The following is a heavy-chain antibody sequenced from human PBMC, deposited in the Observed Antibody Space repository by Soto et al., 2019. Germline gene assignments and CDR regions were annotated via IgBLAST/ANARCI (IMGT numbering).Heavy chain of an antibody. CDR2: IYYSGIT. D-gene: IGHD6-19*01. J-gene: IGHJ5*02. CDR3: ARCSVAGTGGNWFDP. Sequence: PSETLSLTCTVSGGSISSSIYYWVWIRQPPGKGLDWIGSIYYSGITYYNPSLKSRVTISVDTSKNQFSLKLSSVTAADTAVYYCARCSVAGTGGNWFDPWGQGTLVTVSS. V-gene: IGHV4-39*01. CDR1: GGSISSSIYY.